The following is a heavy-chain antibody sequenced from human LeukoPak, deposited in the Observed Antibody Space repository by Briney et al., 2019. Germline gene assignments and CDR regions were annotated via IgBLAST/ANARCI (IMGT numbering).Heavy chain of an antibody. V-gene: IGHV3-15*01. CDR3: TTIRWGTDSSDFDY. J-gene: IGHJ4*02. Sequence: GGSLRLSCAASGFTFSNAWMSWVRQAPGKGLEWVGRIKSKTDGGTTDYAAPVKGRFTISRDDSKNTLYLQMNSLKTEDTAVYYCTTIRWGTDSSDFDYWGQGTLVTVSS. D-gene: IGHD3-22*01. CDR2: IKSKTDGGTT. CDR1: GFTFSNAW.